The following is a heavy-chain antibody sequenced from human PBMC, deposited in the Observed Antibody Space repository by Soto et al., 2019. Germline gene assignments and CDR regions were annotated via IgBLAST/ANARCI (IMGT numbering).Heavy chain of an antibody. D-gene: IGHD6-13*01. Sequence: QVQLVQSGAEVKKPGSSVKVSCKASRGTFSRYSITWVRQAPGHGLEWIGRIIPIFGIASYAKKFQGGVTDTDKEYTSTAFMEPRSLRTDATAVYCCAREVRDRGTKLIPAGIAGMDVWAQGPTVTVSS. J-gene: IGHJ6*02. V-gene: IGHV1-69*08. CDR1: RGTFSRYS. CDR2: IIPIFGIA. CDR3: AREVRDRGTKLIPAGIAGMDV.